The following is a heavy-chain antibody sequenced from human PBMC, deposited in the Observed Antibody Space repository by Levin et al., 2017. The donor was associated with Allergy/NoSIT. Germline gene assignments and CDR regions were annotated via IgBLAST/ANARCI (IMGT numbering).Heavy chain of an antibody. J-gene: IGHJ4*02. CDR2: INHSGST. CDR3: ARGKTWTPTY. CDR1: GGSFSGYY. Sequence: SQTLSLTCAVYGGSFSGYYWSWIRQPPGKGLEWIGEINHSGSTNYNPSLKSRVTISVDTSKNQFSLKLSSVTAADTAVYYCARGKTWTPTYWGQGTLVTVSS. V-gene: IGHV4-34*01. D-gene: IGHD3/OR15-3a*01.